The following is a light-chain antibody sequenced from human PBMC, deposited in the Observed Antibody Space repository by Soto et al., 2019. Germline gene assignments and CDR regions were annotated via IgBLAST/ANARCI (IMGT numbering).Light chain of an antibody. CDR1: QSLSSF. J-gene: IGKJ4*01. Sequence: EIVLTQSPATLSLSPGERVTLSCRASQSLSSFLAWYQQKPGQAPMLLIHDASNRATGIPARFSGSGSGTDFTLTISSLEPEDSAVYSCQQHHSWPLTFGGGTKVEIK. CDR3: QQHHSWPLT. CDR2: DAS. V-gene: IGKV3-11*01.